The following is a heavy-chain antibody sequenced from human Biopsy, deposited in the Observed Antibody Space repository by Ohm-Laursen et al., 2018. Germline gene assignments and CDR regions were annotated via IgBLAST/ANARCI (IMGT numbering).Heavy chain of an antibody. CDR3: ARHPTGFWFDP. J-gene: IGHJ5*02. Sequence: SDTLSLTCTVSGGSISSSTTYYWAWLRQPPGKGLGWIGSIYNTETTFYNPSLKSRVTIPFDTSTNQFSLKVSSVTAADTALYFCARHPTGFWFDPWGHGTLVTVSS. CDR1: GGSISSSTTYY. CDR2: IYNTETT. V-gene: IGHV4-39*01.